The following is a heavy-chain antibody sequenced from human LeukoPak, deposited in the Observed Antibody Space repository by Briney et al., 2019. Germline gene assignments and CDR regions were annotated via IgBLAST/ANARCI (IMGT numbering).Heavy chain of an antibody. V-gene: IGHV3-74*01. CDR2: INTDTRGT. J-gene: IGHJ4*02. CDR1: GSTFTDYW. D-gene: IGHD3-16*01. Sequence: PGGSLRLSCAASGSTFTDYWMHWLRQVPGKGLVWVSIINTDTRGTYYADSVKGRFTISRDNAKSTLYLQMDSLRAEDTAVYYCARAGAYHFDNWGQGTLVTVSS. CDR3: ARAGAYHFDN.